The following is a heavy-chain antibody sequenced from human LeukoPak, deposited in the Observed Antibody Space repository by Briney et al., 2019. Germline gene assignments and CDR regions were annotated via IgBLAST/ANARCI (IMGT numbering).Heavy chain of an antibody. Sequence: GESLKISCKGSGYSFTSYWIGWVRQMPGKGLEWMGIIYPGDSDTRYSPSFQGQVTISADKSIRTAYLQWSSLKASDTAMYYCARLGYYCSSTSCYSGEYWFDPWGQGTLVTVSS. V-gene: IGHV5-51*01. CDR1: GYSFTSYW. CDR3: ARLGYYCSSTSCYSGEYWFDP. J-gene: IGHJ5*02. CDR2: IYPGDSDT. D-gene: IGHD2-2*01.